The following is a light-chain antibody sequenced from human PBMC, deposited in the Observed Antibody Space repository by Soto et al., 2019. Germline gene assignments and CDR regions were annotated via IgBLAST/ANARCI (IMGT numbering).Light chain of an antibody. CDR2: NVN. CDR3: QSYDSSLSSYV. Sequence: QSALIQPPSVSGSPGQSVTISCTGTSSDVGSYDYVSWYQQHPGTVPKPMIYNVNTQPSGVPDRFSGSKSGTSASLAITGLQAEDEADYYCQSYDSSLSSYVFGTGTKVTV. V-gene: IGLV2-11*01. CDR1: SSDVGSYDY. J-gene: IGLJ1*01.